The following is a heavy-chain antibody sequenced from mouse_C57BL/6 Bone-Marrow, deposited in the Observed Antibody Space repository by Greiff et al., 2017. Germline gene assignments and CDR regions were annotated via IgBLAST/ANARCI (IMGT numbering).Heavy chain of an antibody. CDR2: ISYDGSN. CDR3: ARDLLSDAMDY. J-gene: IGHJ4*01. CDR1: GYSITSGYY. Sequence: ESGPGLVKPSQSLSLTCSVTGYSITSGYYWNWIRQFPGNKLEWMGYISYDGSNNYNPSLKNRISITRDTSKNQFFLKLNSVTTEDTATYYCARDLLSDAMDYWGQGTSVTVSS. V-gene: IGHV3-6*01. D-gene: IGHD6-5*01.